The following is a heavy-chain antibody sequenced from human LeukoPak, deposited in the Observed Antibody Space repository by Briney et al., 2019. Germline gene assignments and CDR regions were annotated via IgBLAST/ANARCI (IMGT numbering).Heavy chain of an antibody. CDR1: GFTFSSYW. CDR2: INTDGSST. D-gene: IGHD3-22*01. J-gene: IGHJ4*02. CDR3: TRFLFYYDSSGYYDYFDY. V-gene: IGHV3-74*01. Sequence: GGSLRLSCAASGFTFSSYWMHWVRQAPGKGLVWVSRINTDGSSTNYADSVKGRFTISRDNAKNTVYLQINSLRAEDTAVYYCTRFLFYYDSSGYYDYFDYWGQGTLVTVSS.